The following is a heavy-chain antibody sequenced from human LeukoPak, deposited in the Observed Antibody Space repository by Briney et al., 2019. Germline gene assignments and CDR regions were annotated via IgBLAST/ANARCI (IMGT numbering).Heavy chain of an antibody. D-gene: IGHD6-6*01. V-gene: IGHV4-34*01. CDR1: GVSFSGYY. J-gene: IGHJ5*02. CDR2: INHNGST. CDR3: ARDQYSSSSGWFDP. Sequence: SETLSLTCAVSGVSFSGYYWSWIRQPPGKGLEWIGEINHNGSTNYNPSLKRRVTISVDTSKNQFSLKLSSVTAADTAVYYCARDQYSSSSGWFDPWGRGTLVTVSS.